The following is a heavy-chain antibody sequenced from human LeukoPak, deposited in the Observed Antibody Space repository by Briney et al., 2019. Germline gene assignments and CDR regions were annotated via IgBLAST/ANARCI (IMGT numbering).Heavy chain of an antibody. CDR3: ARLGLGDEACWFDP. V-gene: IGHV4-4*02. J-gene: IGHJ5*02. Sequence: SGTLSLTCAVSGGSISSHWWSWVRQPPGKGLEWIGEIYHSGSTNYNPSLKSRVTISVDTSKNQFSLKLNSVTAADTAVYYCARLGLGDEACWFDPWGQGTLVTVSS. CDR2: IYHSGST. D-gene: IGHD3-10*01. CDR1: GGSISSHW.